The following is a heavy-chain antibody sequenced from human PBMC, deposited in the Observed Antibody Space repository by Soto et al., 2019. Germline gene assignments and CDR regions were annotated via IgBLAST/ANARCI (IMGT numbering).Heavy chain of an antibody. V-gene: IGHV1-18*01. CDR3: AMVDNYVTPTPQDV. Sequence: QVQLVQSGDEMKKPGASVRVSCKASGYIFVNYGIAWVLQAPGQGLEWMGWISPYTGDTHSASKVQGRLTMTTDTSTSTAYMDLGSLTSDDTAVYYCAMVDNYVTPTPQDVWGQVTTVTVSS. J-gene: IGHJ6*02. CDR2: ISPYTGDT. CDR1: GYIFVNYG. D-gene: IGHD3-16*01.